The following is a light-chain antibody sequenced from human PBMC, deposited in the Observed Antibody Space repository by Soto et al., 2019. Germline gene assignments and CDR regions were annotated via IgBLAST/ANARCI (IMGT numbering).Light chain of an antibody. CDR1: QDVSRY. Sequence: DIQLTQSPSFLSASVGDRVTITCRASQDVSRYLAWYQQKPGKAPNLLIYAASTWRSGVPSRFSGSGSETEFTLTISSLQPEDFAAYYCQQLNNYVFAFGPGTKVDIK. V-gene: IGKV1-9*01. CDR2: AAS. CDR3: QQLNNYVFA. J-gene: IGKJ3*01.